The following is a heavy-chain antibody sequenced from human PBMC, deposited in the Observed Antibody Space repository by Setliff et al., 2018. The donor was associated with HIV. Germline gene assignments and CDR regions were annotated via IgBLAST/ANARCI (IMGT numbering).Heavy chain of an antibody. Sequence: SETLSLTCAVYAGSISGYYWSWIRQSPGKGLEWIGEINHGGSTNYNPSLKSRVTISVDTSKNQFSLKLSSVTAADTAVYYCARGGAVTMVRGRNWFDPWGQGTLVTVSS. CDR2: INHGGST. J-gene: IGHJ5*02. V-gene: IGHV4-34*01. D-gene: IGHD3-10*01. CDR3: ARGGAVTMVRGRNWFDP. CDR1: AGSISGYY.